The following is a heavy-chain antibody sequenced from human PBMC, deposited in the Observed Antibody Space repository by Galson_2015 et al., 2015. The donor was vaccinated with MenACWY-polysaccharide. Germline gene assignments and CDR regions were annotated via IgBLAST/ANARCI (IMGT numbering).Heavy chain of an antibody. Sequence: SLRLSCAASGFTFTSYAMSWVRQAPGQGLECVSAIRSSGTNTYYADSVKGLFTISRDNSKNTLYLQMNSLRAEDTAVYYCAKDSTDFWSVAGRFDHWGQGTLVTVSS. CDR1: GFTFTSYA. CDR2: IRSSGTNT. J-gene: IGHJ5*02. D-gene: IGHD3-3*01. V-gene: IGHV3-23*01. CDR3: AKDSTDFWSVAGRFDH.